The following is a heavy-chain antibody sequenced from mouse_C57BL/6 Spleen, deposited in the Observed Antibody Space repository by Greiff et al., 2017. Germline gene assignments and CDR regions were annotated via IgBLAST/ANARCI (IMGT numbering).Heavy chain of an antibody. Sequence: EVKLVESGEGLVKPGGSLKLSCAASGFTFSSYAMSWVRQTPEKRLEWVAYISSGGDYIYYADTVKGRFTISRDNARNTLYLQMSSLKSEDTAMYYCTRDYSNYGAMDYRGQGTSVTASS. D-gene: IGHD2-5*01. J-gene: IGHJ4*01. CDR1: GFTFSSYA. CDR2: ISSGGDYI. CDR3: TRDYSNYGAMDY. V-gene: IGHV5-9-1*02.